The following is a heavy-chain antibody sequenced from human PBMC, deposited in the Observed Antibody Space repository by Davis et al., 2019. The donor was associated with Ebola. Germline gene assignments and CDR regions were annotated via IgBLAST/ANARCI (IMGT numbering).Heavy chain of an antibody. V-gene: IGHV4-34*01. Sequence: MPSETLSLTCAVYGGSFSGYYWSWIRQPPGKGQEWIGEINHSGSTNYNPSLKSRVTISVDTSKNQFSLKLSSVTAADTAVYYCARTRLGQSAAGNWGQGTLVTVSS. CDR1: GGSFSGYY. J-gene: IGHJ4*02. D-gene: IGHD6-13*01. CDR3: ARTRLGQSAAGN. CDR2: INHSGST.